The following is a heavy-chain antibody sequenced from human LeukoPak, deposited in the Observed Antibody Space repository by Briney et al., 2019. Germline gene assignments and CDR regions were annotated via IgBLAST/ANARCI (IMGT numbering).Heavy chain of an antibody. CDR3: ARGERWLQFAHYFDY. V-gene: IGHV4-34*01. CDR2: INHSGST. J-gene: IGHJ4*02. CDR1: DGSFSGYY. Sequence: SETLSLTCAVYDGSFSGYYWSWIRQPPGKGLEWIGEINHSGSTNYNPSLKSRVTISVDTSKNQFSLKLSSVTAADTAVYYCARGERWLQFAHYFDYWGQGTLVTVSS. D-gene: IGHD5-24*01.